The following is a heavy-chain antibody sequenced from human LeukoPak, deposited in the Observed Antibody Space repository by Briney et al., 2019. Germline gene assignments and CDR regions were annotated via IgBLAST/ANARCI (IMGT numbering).Heavy chain of an antibody. D-gene: IGHD3-16*02. V-gene: IGHV1-69*06. CDR1: GGIFGSYA. CDR3: AKGSRLREAGSYRF. Sequence: SAKVSCKASGGIFGSYAINWVRHAPGQGLGWMGRIIPIFDTPNYAQTFQGRVTISADKSTRTVYMELSSLRSEDTALYYCAKGSRLREAGSYRFWGQGTLVTVSS. CDR2: IIPIFDTP. J-gene: IGHJ4*02.